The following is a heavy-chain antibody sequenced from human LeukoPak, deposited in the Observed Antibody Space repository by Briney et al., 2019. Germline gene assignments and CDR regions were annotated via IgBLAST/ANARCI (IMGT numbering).Heavy chain of an antibody. CDR1: GFTFSSYW. D-gene: IGHD6-13*01. V-gene: IGHV3-74*01. CDR3: AKVCGSSWCDAFDY. J-gene: IGHJ4*02. Sequence: GGSLRLSCAASGFTFSSYWMHWVRQAPGKGLVWVSRINSDGSSTSYADSVKGRFTISRDNAKNTLYLQMNSLRAEDTAVYYCAKVCGSSWCDAFDYWGQGTLVTVSS. CDR2: INSDGSST.